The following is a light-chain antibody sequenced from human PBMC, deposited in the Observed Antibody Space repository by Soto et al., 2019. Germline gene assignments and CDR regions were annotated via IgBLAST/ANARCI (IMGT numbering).Light chain of an antibody. V-gene: IGLV2-8*01. CDR1: SSDVGGYGY. Sequence: QSALTQPPSASGSPGQSFTISAPGTSSDVGGYGYVSWYQQHPGKAPKLMIFEVTKRASGVPNRFSGSKSGNTASLTVSGLQAEDEADYYCSSYAGINTDVVFGGGTKLTVL. CDR2: EVT. J-gene: IGLJ2*01. CDR3: SSYAGINTDVV.